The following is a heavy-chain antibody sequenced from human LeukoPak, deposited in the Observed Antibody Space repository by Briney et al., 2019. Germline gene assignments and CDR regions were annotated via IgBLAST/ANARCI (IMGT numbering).Heavy chain of an antibody. CDR1: GYIFSSYG. D-gene: IGHD2-2*01. Sequence: GASVKVSCKDSGYIFSSYGISWVRQAPGEGSEWMGWISVYSGNTKYVQRLQGRDSMTTDTSTSTAYMELRSLRSDDTAVYCCARDSLDCSTTSCHSFDPWGQGTLVTVSS. CDR3: ARDSLDCSTTSCHSFDP. CDR2: ISVYSGNT. V-gene: IGHV1-18*01. J-gene: IGHJ5*02.